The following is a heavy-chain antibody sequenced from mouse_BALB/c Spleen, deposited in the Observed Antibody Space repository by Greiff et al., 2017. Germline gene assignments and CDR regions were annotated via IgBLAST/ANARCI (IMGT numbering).Heavy chain of an antibody. CDR1: GYSITSDYA. CDR2: ISYSGST. CDR3: ARVGKSMILDY. D-gene: IGHD2-3*01. J-gene: IGHJ2*01. V-gene: IGHV3-2*02. Sequence: DVKLQESGPGLVKPSQSLSLTCTVTGYSITSDYAWNWIRQFPGNKLEWMGYISYSGSTSYNPSLKSRISITRDTSKNQFFLQLNSVTTEDTATYYCARVGKSMILDYWGQGTTLTVSS.